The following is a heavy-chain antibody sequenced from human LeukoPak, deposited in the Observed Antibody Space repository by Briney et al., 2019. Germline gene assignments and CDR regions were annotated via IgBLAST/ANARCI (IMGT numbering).Heavy chain of an antibody. CDR3: ARGHPPHSSSCPREDY. J-gene: IGHJ4*02. D-gene: IGHD6-13*01. V-gene: IGHV4-59*01. CDR2: IYYSGTT. CDR1: GGSISTYY. Sequence: SETLSLTCTVSGGSISTYYWNWIRQPPGKGLEWIGYIYYSGTTNYNPSLKSRVSMSVDTSKNQFSLKLSSVTAADTAVYYCARGHPPHSSSCPREDYWGQGTLVTVSS.